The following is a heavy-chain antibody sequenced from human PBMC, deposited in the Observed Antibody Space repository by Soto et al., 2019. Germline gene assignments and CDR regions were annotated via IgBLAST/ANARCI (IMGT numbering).Heavy chain of an antibody. CDR2: IYSGGST. CDR3: ARATGYCSGGSCPYYMDV. D-gene: IGHD2-15*01. CDR1: GFTVSSNY. V-gene: IGHV3-66*01. Sequence: EVQLVESGGGMVHPGGSLRLSCAASGFTVSSNYMSWVRQAPGKGLEWVSVIYSGGSTYYADSVKGRFTISRDNSKNTLYLQMNSLRAEDTAVYYCARATGYCSGGSCPYYMDVWGKGTTVTVSS. J-gene: IGHJ6*03.